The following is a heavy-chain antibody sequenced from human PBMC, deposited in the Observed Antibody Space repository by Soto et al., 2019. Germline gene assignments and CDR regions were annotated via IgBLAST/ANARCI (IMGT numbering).Heavy chain of an antibody. D-gene: IGHD2-15*01. Sequence: EVQLLESGGGLVQPGGSLRLSCAASGFTFSSYAMSWVRQAPGKGLEWVSAISGSGGSTYYADSVKGRFTTSRDNSKNTLYLQMNSLRAEDTAVYYCAKLGGCSGGSCYSFGYFQHWGQGTLVTVSS. CDR3: AKLGGCSGGSCYSFGYFQH. CDR2: ISGSGGST. J-gene: IGHJ1*01. CDR1: GFTFSSYA. V-gene: IGHV3-23*01.